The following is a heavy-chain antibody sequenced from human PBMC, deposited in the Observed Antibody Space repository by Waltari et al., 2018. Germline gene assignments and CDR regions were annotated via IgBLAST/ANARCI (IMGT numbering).Heavy chain of an antibody. Sequence: HVQLQQWGAGLLKPSETLSLSCTVYGGSFSGYYGTWVRQTPGKGLEWIGEISDSGGTKYTPSLESRVTISLETSKNQFSLKLASVTAADTAMYYCARDSQLGAVFDIWGQGTMVTVSS. V-gene: IGHV4-34*01. CDR3: ARDSQLGAVFDI. CDR1: GGSFSGYY. J-gene: IGHJ3*02. D-gene: IGHD7-27*01. CDR2: ISDSGGT.